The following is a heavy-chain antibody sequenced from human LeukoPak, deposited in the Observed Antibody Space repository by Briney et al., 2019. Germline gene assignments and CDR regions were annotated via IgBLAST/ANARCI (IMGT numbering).Heavy chain of an antibody. D-gene: IGHD4-23*01. CDR3: ARGFDYGGNFDY. CDR1: GYTFTTYA. Sequence: ASVEVSCKASGYTFTTYAMHWVRQTPGQRLEWMAWINTGNGNTKYSQKFQGRVTITRDTSATTAYMELSSLISEDTAVYYRARGFDYGGNFDYWGQGTLVTVSS. V-gene: IGHV1-3*04. CDR2: INTGNGNT. J-gene: IGHJ4*02.